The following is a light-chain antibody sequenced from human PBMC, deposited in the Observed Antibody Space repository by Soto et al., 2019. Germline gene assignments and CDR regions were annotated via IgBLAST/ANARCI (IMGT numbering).Light chain of an antibody. Sequence: QSGLAQPPSTSGTPGQRVTISCSGSSPNIGSNTVNWYQQLPGTAPKLLIYSNNQRPSGVPDRFSGSKSGTSASLAISGLQSEDEADYYCAAWDDSLNGSYVFGTGTKVTVL. V-gene: IGLV1-44*01. CDR1: SPNIGSNT. CDR3: AAWDDSLNGSYV. J-gene: IGLJ1*01. CDR2: SNN.